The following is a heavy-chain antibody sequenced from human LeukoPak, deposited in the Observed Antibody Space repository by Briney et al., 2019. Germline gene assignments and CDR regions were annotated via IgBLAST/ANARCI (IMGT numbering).Heavy chain of an antibody. Sequence: GSLRLSCAASGFTFSSYGMHWIRQPPGKGLEWIGSIFYSGSTYYNPSLKSRVTISVDTSKDQFSLKLSSVTAADTAVYYCARGFPTPTPYVWGSYRYGLFDYWGQGTLVTVSS. CDR2: IFYSGST. D-gene: IGHD3-16*02. CDR1: GFTFSSYG. V-gene: IGHV4-39*01. J-gene: IGHJ4*02. CDR3: ARGFPTPTPYVWGSYRYGLFDY.